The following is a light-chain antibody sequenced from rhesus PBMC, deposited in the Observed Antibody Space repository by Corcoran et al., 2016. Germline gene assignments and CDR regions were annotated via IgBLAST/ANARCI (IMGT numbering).Light chain of an antibody. CDR3: QETSNLWT. V-gene: IGKV3-31*02. J-gene: IGKJ1*01. CDR1: QSVRSY. Sequence: EIVMTQSPATLSLSPGERDTLSCRASQSVRSYLAWYQQKPAHAPRPPRNYASSRATCTPDRFRGSGSGTDFPLTISSLEPEDFAVYYCQETSNLWTFGQGTKVEIK. CDR2: YAS.